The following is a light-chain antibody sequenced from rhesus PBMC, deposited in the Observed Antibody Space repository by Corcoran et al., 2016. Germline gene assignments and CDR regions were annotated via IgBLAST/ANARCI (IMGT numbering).Light chain of an antibody. CDR3: QHYYDNPFT. Sequence: DIQMTQSPSALSASVGDRVTISCRASQNIFSDLAWYQQKPGKAPNLLIYAASILQTGIPSGFSGSGSGTDFTLTISSLQPEDSAAYYCQHYYDNPFTFGPGTKLDIK. CDR1: QNIFSD. V-gene: IGKV1S12*01. CDR2: AAS. J-gene: IGKJ3*01.